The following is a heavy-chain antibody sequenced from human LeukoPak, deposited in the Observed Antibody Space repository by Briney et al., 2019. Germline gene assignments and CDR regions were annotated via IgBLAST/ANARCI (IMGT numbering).Heavy chain of an antibody. J-gene: IGHJ4*02. D-gene: IGHD6-19*01. CDR1: GFTFSSYD. CDR2: IGTAGDT. Sequence: GGSLRLSCAASGFTFSSYDMHWVRHATGKGLEWVSAIGTAGDTYYPGSVKGRFTISRENAKNSLYLQMNSLRAGDTAVYYCARGPYSSGWYKGVDYFDYWGQGTLVIVSS. CDR3: ARGPYSSGWYKGVDYFDY. V-gene: IGHV3-13*01.